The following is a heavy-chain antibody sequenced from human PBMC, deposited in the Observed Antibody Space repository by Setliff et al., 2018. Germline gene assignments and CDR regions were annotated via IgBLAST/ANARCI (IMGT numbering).Heavy chain of an antibody. D-gene: IGHD3-16*01. Sequence: TLSLTCAVYGGSFSGYYWSWIRQPPGKGLEWIGEINHSGSTNYNPSLKSRVTISVDTSKNQFSLKLSSVTAADTAVYYCARRSEYPRRLGSFDYWAQGTLVTVSS. V-gene: IGHV4-34*01. CDR1: GGSFSGYY. CDR3: ARRSEYPRRLGSFDY. J-gene: IGHJ4*02. CDR2: INHSGST.